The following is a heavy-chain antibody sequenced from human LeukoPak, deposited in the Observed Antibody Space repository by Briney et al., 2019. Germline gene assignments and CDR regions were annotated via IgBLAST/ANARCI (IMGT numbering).Heavy chain of an antibody. V-gene: IGHV3-30*03. Sequence: QPGGSLRLSCAASGFTFSSYGMHWVRQAPGKGLEWVAVISYDGSNKYYADSVKGRFTISRDNSKNTLYLQMSSLRAEDTAVYYCARAWYYDSSGYFTEAPDYWGQGTLVTVSP. D-gene: IGHD3-22*01. CDR1: GFTFSSYG. CDR3: ARAWYYDSSGYFTEAPDY. CDR2: ISYDGSNK. J-gene: IGHJ4*02.